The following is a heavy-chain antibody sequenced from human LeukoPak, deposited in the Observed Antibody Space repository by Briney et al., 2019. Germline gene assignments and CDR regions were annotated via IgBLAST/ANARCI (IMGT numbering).Heavy chain of an antibody. D-gene: IGHD3-10*01. V-gene: IGHV3-30-3*01. J-gene: IGHJ4*02. CDR1: GFTFSNYA. CDR3: ARDGSGIADY. Sequence: GGSLRLSCAASGFTFSNYAMHWVRQAPGKGLEWVAVISFDGNNEYYAESLKGRLTISRDNPKNTLYLQMNSLKPEDTAVYYCARDGSGIADYWGQGTLVTVSS. CDR2: ISFDGNNE.